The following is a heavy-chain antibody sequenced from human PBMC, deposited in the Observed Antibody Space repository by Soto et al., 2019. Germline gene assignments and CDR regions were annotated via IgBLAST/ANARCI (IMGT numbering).Heavy chain of an antibody. CDR2: IFPSDSDT. Sequence: PGESLKISCRTSGYKFTSYWIACVRQMPGKGLEWMGIIFPSDSDTRYSPSFQGQVTISADRSTSTVFLQWASLKASDTAVYFCARKDKSGYFNWFDPWGQGTLVTVSS. J-gene: IGHJ5*02. CDR3: ARKDKSGYFNWFDP. CDR1: GYKFTSYW. V-gene: IGHV5-51*01. D-gene: IGHD3-22*01.